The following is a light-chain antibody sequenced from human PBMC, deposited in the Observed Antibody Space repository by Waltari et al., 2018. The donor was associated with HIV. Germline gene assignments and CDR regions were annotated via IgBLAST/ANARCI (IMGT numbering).Light chain of an antibody. CDR1: QSVLYSSNNKDY. V-gene: IGKV4-1*01. J-gene: IGKJ4*01. CDR2: WAS. Sequence: DIVMTQSPDSLAVSLGERATLNCKSSQSVLYSSNNKDYLAWYQQKPAQPPKLLFYWASTRESGVPDRFGGSGSGTNFTLTINSLQAEDVAVYYCQQYYSTPVTFGGGTKVEIK. CDR3: QQYYSTPVT.